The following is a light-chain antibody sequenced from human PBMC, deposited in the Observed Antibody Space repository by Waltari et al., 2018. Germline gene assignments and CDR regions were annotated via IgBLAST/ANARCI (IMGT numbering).Light chain of an antibody. J-gene: IGLJ3*02. V-gene: IGLV1-44*01. CDR1: TSNIGGNS. CDR3: AVWDDSVSGWV. CDR2: SIN. Sequence: QYVLTQPPSLSRTPGQWVTISCSGTTSNIGGNSVPWYQQVPGKAPKLLIYSINQRPSGVPARFSGSKSGTSASLAISGLQPEDEADYYCAVWDDSVSGWVFGGGTKLTVL.